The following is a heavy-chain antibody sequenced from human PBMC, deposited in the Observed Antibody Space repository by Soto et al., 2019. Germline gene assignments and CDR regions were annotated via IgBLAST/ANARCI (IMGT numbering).Heavy chain of an antibody. CDR2: ISNTGGST. V-gene: IGHV3-23*01. J-gene: IGHJ4*02. CDR1: GFTFSNYA. CDR3: AKGLTGSSSWYDLDY. Sequence: EVQLLDSGVGLEHPGGSLRLSCAASGFTFSNYAMSWVRQAPGKGLEWVSTISNTGGSTYYADSVKGRFTISRDNSENNLYLQMNSLRAEDTALYYCAKGLTGSSSWYDLDYWGQGTLVTVSS. D-gene: IGHD6-13*01.